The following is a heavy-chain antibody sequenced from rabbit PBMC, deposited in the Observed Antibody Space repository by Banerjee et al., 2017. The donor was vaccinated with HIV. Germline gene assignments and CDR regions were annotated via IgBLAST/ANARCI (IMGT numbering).Heavy chain of an antibody. V-gene: IGHV1S47*01. J-gene: IGHJ4*01. Sequence: QEQLVESGGGLVQPGGSLKLSCKASGFDFSSYGVNWVRQAPGKGLEWIGCISTGDGSTYYASWLNGRFSISRENTQNTVSLQMNSLTAADTATYFCVRAHASSSGYYTYLYLWGQGTLVTVS. CDR1: GFDFSSYG. D-gene: IGHD1-1*01. CDR3: VRAHASSSGYYTYLYL. CDR2: ISTGDGST.